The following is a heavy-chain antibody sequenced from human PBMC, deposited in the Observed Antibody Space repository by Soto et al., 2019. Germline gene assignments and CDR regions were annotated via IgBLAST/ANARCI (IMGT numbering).Heavy chain of an antibody. Sequence: EVQLLESGGDLVQPGGSLRLSCAASGFTFSSYAMSWVRQAPGKGLEWVSTISGSADTTYYADSVKGRFTASRDNSKNTVFLQMNSLRAEDTALYYCANTKIYGSGSFEYWGQGTLVTVSS. CDR1: GFTFSSYA. CDR3: ANTKIYGSGSFEY. J-gene: IGHJ4*02. CDR2: ISGSADTT. D-gene: IGHD3-10*01. V-gene: IGHV3-23*01.